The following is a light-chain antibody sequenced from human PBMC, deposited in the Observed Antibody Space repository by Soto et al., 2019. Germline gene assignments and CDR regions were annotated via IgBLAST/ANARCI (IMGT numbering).Light chain of an antibody. CDR3: SSYTSSSTLV. J-gene: IGLJ2*01. Sequence: QSALTQPASVSGSPGQSITISCTGTSSDIGGYEYVSWYQQHPGKAPKLIIYDVSERPSGVANRFSGSKSGYTASPSISGLQPEDEADYYCSSYTSSSTLVFGGGTKVTVL. CDR2: DVS. V-gene: IGLV2-14*03. CDR1: SSDIGGYEY.